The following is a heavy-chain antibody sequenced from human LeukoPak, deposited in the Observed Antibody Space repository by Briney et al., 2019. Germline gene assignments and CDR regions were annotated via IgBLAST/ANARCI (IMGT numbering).Heavy chain of an antibody. CDR2: ISSSSSYT. CDR3: ARSGSHDY. J-gene: IGHJ4*02. D-gene: IGHD1-26*01. V-gene: IGHV3-21*05. Sequence: GGSLRLSCAASGFSFSIYGMHWVRQAPGKGLEWVSYISSSSSYTNYADSVKGRFTISRDNAKNSLYLQMNSLRADDTAVYYCARSGSHDYWGQGTLVTVSS. CDR1: GFSFSIYG.